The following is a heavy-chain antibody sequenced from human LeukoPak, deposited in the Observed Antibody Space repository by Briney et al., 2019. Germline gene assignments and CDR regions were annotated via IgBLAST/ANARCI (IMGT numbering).Heavy chain of an antibody. J-gene: IGHJ4*02. CDR1: GSTISSYW. CDR2: INSDGSST. V-gene: IGHV3-74*01. CDR3: ARGSLWGSFDY. D-gene: IGHD7-27*01. Sequence: GGSLILSSAATGSTISSYWRERVRQAPGRGLVKVSRINSDGSSTSYADSVKGRFTISRDNAKNTLYLQMNSLRAEDTAVYYCARGSLWGSFDYWGQGTLVTVSS.